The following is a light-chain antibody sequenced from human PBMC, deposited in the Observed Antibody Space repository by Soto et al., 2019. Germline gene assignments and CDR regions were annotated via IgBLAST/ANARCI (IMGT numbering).Light chain of an antibody. V-gene: IGLV2-14*01. Sequence: QSALTQPASVSVSPGQSITISCTGTSSDVGGYNYVSWYQQHPGKAPKLMIYEVSNRPSGVSDRFSGSKSGNTASLTISGLQADDEADYYCGSYTSSRIYVFGAGTKVIVL. CDR1: SSDVGGYNY. CDR3: GSYTSSRIYV. J-gene: IGLJ1*01. CDR2: EVS.